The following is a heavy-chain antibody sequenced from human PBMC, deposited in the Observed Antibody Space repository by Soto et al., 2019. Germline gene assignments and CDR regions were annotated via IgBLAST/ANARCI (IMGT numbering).Heavy chain of an antibody. D-gene: IGHD1-20*01. J-gene: IGHJ4*02. V-gene: IGHV1-24*01. Sequence: ASVKVSCKVSVYTLTELSMHWVRQAPGKGLEWMGGFDPEDGETIYAQKFQGRVTMTEDTSTDTAYMELSSLRSDDTAVYYCATNPLQYNWNYFDYWGQGTLVTVSS. CDR3: ATNPLQYNWNYFDY. CDR1: VYTLTELS. CDR2: FDPEDGET.